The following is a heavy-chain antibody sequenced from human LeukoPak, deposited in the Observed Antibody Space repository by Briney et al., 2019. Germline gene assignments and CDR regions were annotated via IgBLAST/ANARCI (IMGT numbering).Heavy chain of an antibody. D-gene: IGHD1-26*01. CDR1: GYSISSGYY. V-gene: IGHV4-38-2*02. CDR3: ARGGGSSSMFDY. CDR2: IYHSGST. J-gene: IGHJ4*02. Sequence: PSETLSLTCTVSGYSISSGYYWGWIRQPPGKGLEWIGSIYHSGSTYYNPSLKSRVTISVDTSKNQFSLKLSSVTAADTAVYYCARGGGSSSMFDYWGQGTLVTVSS.